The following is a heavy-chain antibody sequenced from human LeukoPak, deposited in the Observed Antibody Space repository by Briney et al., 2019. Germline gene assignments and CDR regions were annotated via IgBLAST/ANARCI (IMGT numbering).Heavy chain of an antibody. CDR2: TNHSGST. CDR1: GGSFSGYY. D-gene: IGHD3-10*01. V-gene: IGHV4-34*01. Sequence: SETLSLTCAVYGGSFSGYYWSWIRQPPGKGLEWIGETNHSGSTNYNPSLKSRVTISVDTSKNQFSLKLSSVTAADTAVYYCARGRITMVRGVITAFFDYWGQGTLVTVSS. CDR3: ARGRITMVRGVITAFFDY. J-gene: IGHJ4*02.